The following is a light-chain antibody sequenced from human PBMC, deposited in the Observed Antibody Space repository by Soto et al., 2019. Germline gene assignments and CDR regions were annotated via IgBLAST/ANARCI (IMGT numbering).Light chain of an antibody. V-gene: IGKV1-8*01. J-gene: IGKJ1*01. Sequence: AIRMTQSPSSFSASTGDRVTLTCRASQGISRYLAWYQQKPGKAPNLLIYASSTLQSGVPSRFSGSGSGTYLTLTISGLHSEDFATYYCQQYYSYPPTFGQGTKVEIK. CDR2: ASS. CDR1: QGISRY. CDR3: QQYYSYPPT.